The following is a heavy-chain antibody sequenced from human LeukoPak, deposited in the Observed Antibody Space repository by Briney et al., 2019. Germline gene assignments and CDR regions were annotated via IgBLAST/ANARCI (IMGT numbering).Heavy chain of an antibody. V-gene: IGHV4-59*08. Sequence: SETLSLTCTVSGGSISNYYWSWIRQPPGKGLEWIGYIHYSGSTNYNASLKSRVTISADMSKNHFPLNLSSVTAADTAVYYCAGPCISRFSYWGQGTLVTVSS. CDR3: AGPCISRFSY. D-gene: IGHD1-20*01. CDR2: IHYSGST. J-gene: IGHJ4*02. CDR1: GGSISNYY.